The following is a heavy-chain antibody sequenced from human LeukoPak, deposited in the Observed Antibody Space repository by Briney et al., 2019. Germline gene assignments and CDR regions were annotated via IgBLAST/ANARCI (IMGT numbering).Heavy chain of an antibody. CDR2: ITGGGDTT. CDR1: GFTFNNYA. Sequence: GGSLRLSCAAVGFTFNNYAMNWVRQAPGKGLEWVSTITGGGDTTHYADSVKGRFTISRDNSKNTLYMQMNSLRAEDTAMYYCAKGGEVDGTLKFDYWGQGTLVTVSS. CDR3: AKGGEVDGTLKFDY. D-gene: IGHD1-1*01. J-gene: IGHJ4*02. V-gene: IGHV3-23*01.